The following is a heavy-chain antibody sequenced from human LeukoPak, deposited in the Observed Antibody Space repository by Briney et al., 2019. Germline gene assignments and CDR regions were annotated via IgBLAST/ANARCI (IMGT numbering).Heavy chain of an antibody. Sequence: PSETLSLTCAVYSGSFNVYYWSWIRQPPGKGLEWIGEINHSGSTNYNPSLKSRVTISMNTSKNQFSLKLTSMTAADTAVYYCARGRVRSTSRNWFDPWGQGTQVTVSS. D-gene: IGHD2-2*01. CDR1: SGSFNVYY. V-gene: IGHV4-34*01. CDR3: ARGRVRSTSRNWFDP. CDR2: INHSGST. J-gene: IGHJ5*02.